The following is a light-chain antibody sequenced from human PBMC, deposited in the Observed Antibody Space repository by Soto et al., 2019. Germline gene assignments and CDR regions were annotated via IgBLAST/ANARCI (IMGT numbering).Light chain of an antibody. V-gene: IGKV3-20*01. Sequence: EIVLTQSPATLSVSPGERATLSCRASQTVGSNLAWYQQKPGQAPRLLISGASTRATGIPDRFSGSGSGTDFTLTIGRLEPEDFAVYYCQQYGSSGTFGQGTKVDIK. CDR2: GAS. J-gene: IGKJ1*01. CDR3: QQYGSSGT. CDR1: QTVGSN.